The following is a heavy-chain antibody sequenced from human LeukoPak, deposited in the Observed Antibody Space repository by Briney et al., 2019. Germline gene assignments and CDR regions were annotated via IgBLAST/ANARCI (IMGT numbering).Heavy chain of an antibody. Sequence: SVKVSCKASGGTFSSYAISWVRQAPGQGLEWMGGIIPIFGTANYAQKFQGRVTITADKSTSTAYMELSSLRSEDTAVYYCARDGTMVRGVISGGGSHHYFDYWGQGTLVTVSS. D-gene: IGHD3-10*01. CDR3: ARDGTMVRGVISGGGSHHYFDY. CDR2: IIPIFGTA. V-gene: IGHV1-69*06. J-gene: IGHJ4*02. CDR1: GGTFSSYA.